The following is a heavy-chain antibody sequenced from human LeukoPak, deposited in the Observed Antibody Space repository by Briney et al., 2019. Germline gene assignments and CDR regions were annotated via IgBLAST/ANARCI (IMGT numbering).Heavy chain of an antibody. Sequence: SETLSLTCAVYGGSFSGYYWSWIRQPPGKGLEWIGYIYYSGSTNYNPSLKSRVTISVDTSKNQFSLKLSSVTAADTAVYYCARVEMATITAFDIWGQGTMVTVSS. D-gene: IGHD5-24*01. CDR1: GGSFSGYY. J-gene: IGHJ3*02. CDR2: IYYSGST. CDR3: ARVEMATITAFDI. V-gene: IGHV4-59*01.